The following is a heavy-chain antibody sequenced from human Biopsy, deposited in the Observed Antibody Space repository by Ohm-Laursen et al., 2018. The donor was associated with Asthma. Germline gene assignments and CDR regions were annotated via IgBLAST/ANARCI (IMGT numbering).Heavy chain of an antibody. Sequence: PLRLSCAASGFAVRRDYMFWVRQAPGKGLEWVSVIYSGGTSHTADSVRGRFTISRDYSKNTLYLQMHSLRAEDTAVYYCARGDSSNWSHYYFDYWGQGTLVTVSS. CDR2: IYSGGTS. J-gene: IGHJ4*02. CDR3: ARGDSSNWSHYYFDY. D-gene: IGHD3-22*01. CDR1: GFAVRRDY. V-gene: IGHV3-53*01.